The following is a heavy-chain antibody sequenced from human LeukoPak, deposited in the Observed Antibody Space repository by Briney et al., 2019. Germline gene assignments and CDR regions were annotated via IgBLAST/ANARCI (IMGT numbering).Heavy chain of an antibody. CDR2: IYSGGST. D-gene: IGHD4-11*01. CDR1: GFTVSSNY. CDR3: ARDSPYSDYLIGGAFNI. Sequence: GGSLRLSCAASGFTVSSNYMSWVRQAPGKGLEWVSVIYSGGSTYYTDSVKGRFTISRDNSKNTLYLQMNSLGAEDTAVYYCARDSPYSDYLIGGAFNIWGQGTMVTVSS. J-gene: IGHJ3*02. V-gene: IGHV3-53*01.